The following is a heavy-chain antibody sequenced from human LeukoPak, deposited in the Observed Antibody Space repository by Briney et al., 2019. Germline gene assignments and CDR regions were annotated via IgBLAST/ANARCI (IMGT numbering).Heavy chain of an antibody. Sequence: GGSLRLSCAASGFTFITYSMNWVRQAPGKGLEWVSSVSSSGETTYYADSVRGGFTISRDNSKSTLYLQMNSLRAEDTAVYYCAKSGASGQWLAYYYYYMDVWGKGTTVTIPS. J-gene: IGHJ6*03. CDR3: AKSGASGQWLAYYYYYMDV. CDR1: GFTFITYS. D-gene: IGHD6-19*01. V-gene: IGHV3-23*01. CDR2: VSSSGETT.